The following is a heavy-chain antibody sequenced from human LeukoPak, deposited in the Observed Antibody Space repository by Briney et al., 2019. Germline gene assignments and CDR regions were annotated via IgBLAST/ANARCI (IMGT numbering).Heavy chain of an antibody. CDR2: IKQDGSEK. Sequence: GGSLRLSCAASGFTFSNYWMSWVRQAPGKGLEWVANIKQDGSEKYYVDSVKGRFTISRDNAKNSLYLQMNSLRAEDTAVYYCARGSGYYDSSGYSTYWGQGTLVTVSS. D-gene: IGHD3-22*01. CDR3: ARGSGYYDSSGYSTY. V-gene: IGHV3-7*01. CDR1: GFTFSNYW. J-gene: IGHJ4*02.